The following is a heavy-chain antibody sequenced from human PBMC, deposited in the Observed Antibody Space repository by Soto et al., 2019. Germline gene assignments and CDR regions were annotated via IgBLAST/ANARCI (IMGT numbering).Heavy chain of an antibody. CDR3: ARARRLYGMDV. CDR2: IYYSGST. CDR1: GGSISSGGYY. J-gene: IGHJ6*02. Sequence: SETLSLTCTVSGGSISSGGYYWSWIRQHPGKGLELIGYIYYSGSTYYNPSLKSRVTISVDTSKNQFSLKLSSVTAADTAVYYCARARRLYGMDVWGQGTTVTVSS. V-gene: IGHV4-31*03.